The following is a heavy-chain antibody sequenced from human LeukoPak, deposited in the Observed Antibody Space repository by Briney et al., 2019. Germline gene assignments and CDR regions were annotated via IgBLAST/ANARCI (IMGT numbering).Heavy chain of an antibody. CDR1: GFTFSSYA. Sequence: QPGGSLRLSCAASGFTFSSYAMSWVRQAPGKGLEWVSAISGSGGSTYYADSVKGRFTISRDNSKNTLYLQMNSLRSDDTAVYYCASRAGGFMIARAAAGPLDYWGQGTLVTVSS. J-gene: IGHJ4*02. V-gene: IGHV3-23*01. D-gene: IGHD6-13*01. CDR3: ASRAGGFMIARAAAGPLDY. CDR2: ISGSGGST.